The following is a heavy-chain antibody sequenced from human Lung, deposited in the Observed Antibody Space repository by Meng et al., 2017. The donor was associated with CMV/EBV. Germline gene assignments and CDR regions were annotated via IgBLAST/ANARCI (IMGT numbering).Heavy chain of an antibody. D-gene: IGHD3-10*01. CDR3: ARDIRGSDYYYGMDV. Sequence: GEXXKISCAAFEFTFSSYRMNWVRQAPGKGLEWVSFISSTSAYIDYADSVKGRFTISRDNARNSLFQQMNSLRAEDTAVYYCARDIRGSDYYYGMDVWGQGXTVTVSS. CDR2: ISSTSAYI. J-gene: IGHJ6*02. CDR1: EFTFSSYR. V-gene: IGHV3-21*01.